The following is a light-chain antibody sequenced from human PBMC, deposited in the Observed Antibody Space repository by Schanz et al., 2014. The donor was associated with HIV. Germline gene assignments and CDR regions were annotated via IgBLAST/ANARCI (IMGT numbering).Light chain of an antibody. CDR1: SSNIGADYD. CDR3: ATWDISLNGPV. CDR2: DNT. V-gene: IGLV1-40*01. J-gene: IGLJ2*01. Sequence: QSLLAQPPSVSGAPGQRVTISCTGSSSNIGADYDVHWYQLLPGTAPKLLIFDNTNRPSGVPARFSGSKSGSSASLVISGLQSEDEADYFCATWDISLNGPVFGGGTKLTVL.